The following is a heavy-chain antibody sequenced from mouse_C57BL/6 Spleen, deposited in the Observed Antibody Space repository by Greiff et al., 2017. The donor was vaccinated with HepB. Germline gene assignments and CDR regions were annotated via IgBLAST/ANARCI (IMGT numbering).Heavy chain of an antibody. D-gene: IGHD2-5*01. J-gene: IGHJ4*01. CDR1: GFTFSDYG. V-gene: IGHV5-17*01. CDR3: ARRYSNYDYYAMDY. CDR2: ISSGSSTI. Sequence: EVQGVESGGGLVKPGGSLKLSCAASGFTFSDYGMHWVRQAPEKGLEWVAYISSGSSTIYYADTVKGRFTISRDNAKNTLFLQMTSLRSEDTAMYYYARRYSNYDYYAMDYWGQGTSVTVSS.